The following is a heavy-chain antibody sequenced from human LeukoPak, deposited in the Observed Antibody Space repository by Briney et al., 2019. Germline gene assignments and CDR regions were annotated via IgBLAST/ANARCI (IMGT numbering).Heavy chain of an antibody. V-gene: IGHV3-9*01. D-gene: IGHD1-26*01. CDR1: GFTFDDYA. Sequence: GGSLRLSCAASGFTFDDYAMHWVRQAPGKGLEWVSGISWNSGSIGYADPVKGRFTISRDNAKNSLYLQMNSLRAEDTALYYCAKEGSRENWYFDLWGRGTLVTVSS. CDR3: AKEGSRENWYFDL. CDR2: ISWNSGSI. J-gene: IGHJ2*01.